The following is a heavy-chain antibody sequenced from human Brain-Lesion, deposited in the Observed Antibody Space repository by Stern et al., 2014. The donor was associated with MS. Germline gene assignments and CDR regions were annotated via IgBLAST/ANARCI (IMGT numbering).Heavy chain of an antibody. Sequence: VQLVESGPGLVKPSETLSLTCTVAGGSVSSTSYAWAWIRQPPGKGLEWIGTLYYSGNTYYSPSLKSRLTIFLQPSQNQFFPQLRSVTAADTAVYYCAGEEDIRYCSGGSRTGNWFDPWGQGALVTVSS. D-gene: IGHD2-15*01. J-gene: IGHJ5*02. V-gene: IGHV4-39*02. CDR3: AGEEDIRYCSGGSRTGNWFDP. CDR2: LYYSGNT. CDR1: GGSVSSTSYA.